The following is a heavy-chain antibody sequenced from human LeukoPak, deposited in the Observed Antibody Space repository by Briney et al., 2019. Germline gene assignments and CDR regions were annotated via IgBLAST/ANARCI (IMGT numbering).Heavy chain of an antibody. CDR3: AAQGWELPSDP. Sequence: PSETLSLTCTVSGGSISSYYWSWIRQPPGKGLEWIGYIYYSGSTNYNPSLKSRVTISVDTSKNQFSLKLSSVTAADTAVYYCAAQGWELPSDPWGQGTLVTVSS. D-gene: IGHD1-26*01. V-gene: IGHV4-59*01. CDR1: GGSISSYY. CDR2: IYYSGST. J-gene: IGHJ5*02.